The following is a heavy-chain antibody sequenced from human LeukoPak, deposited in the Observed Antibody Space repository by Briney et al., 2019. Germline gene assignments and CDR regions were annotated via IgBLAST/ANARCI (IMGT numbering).Heavy chain of an antibody. V-gene: IGHV3-23*01. CDR2: ISGSGGST. J-gene: IGHJ4*02. CDR1: GFSFSDHH. CDR3: AKEICGGDCYSHPYYFDY. D-gene: IGHD2-21*01. Sequence: PGGSLRLSCAASGFSFSDHHMDWVRQAPGKGLEWVSAISGSGGSTYYADSVKGRFTISRDNSKNTLYLQMNSLRAEDTAVYYCAKEICGGDCYSHPYYFDYWGQGTLVTVFS.